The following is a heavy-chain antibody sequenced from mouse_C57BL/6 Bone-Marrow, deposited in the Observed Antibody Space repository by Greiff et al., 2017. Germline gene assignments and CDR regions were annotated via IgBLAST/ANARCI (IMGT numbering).Heavy chain of an antibody. Sequence: VQLQQSGAELVRPGASVKLSCTASGFNIKDDYMHWVKQRPEQGLEWIGWIDPENGDTEYAPKFTGQATITADTSSNTAYLQLSSLTSEDTAVYYCTTKGVTDLYYFDYWGQGTTLTVSS. V-gene: IGHV14-4*01. CDR2: IDPENGDT. J-gene: IGHJ2*01. D-gene: IGHD2-2*01. CDR3: TTKGVTDLYYFDY. CDR1: GFNIKDDY.